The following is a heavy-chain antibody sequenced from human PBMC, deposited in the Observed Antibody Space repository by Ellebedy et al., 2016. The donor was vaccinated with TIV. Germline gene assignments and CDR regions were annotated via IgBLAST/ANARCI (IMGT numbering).Heavy chain of an antibody. J-gene: IGHJ6*02. CDR1: GFAFSTHV. D-gene: IGHD3-16*01. CDR2: ISGSGGNT. Sequence: GESLKLSXAASGFAFSTHVMNWVRQAPGKGLEWVSGISGSGGNTYYADSVKGRFTISRDNSMKTLYLQMNSLRADDTAVYYCAKGLYYDYVWGSKNTNHKYYGMDVWGQGTTVTVSS. CDR3: AKGLYYDYVWGSKNTNHKYYGMDV. V-gene: IGHV3-23*01.